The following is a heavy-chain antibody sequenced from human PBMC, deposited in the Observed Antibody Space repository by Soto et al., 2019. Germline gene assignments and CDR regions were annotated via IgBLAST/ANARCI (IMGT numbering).Heavy chain of an antibody. D-gene: IGHD3-22*01. J-gene: IGHJ3*02. CDR1: GFTLSRHT. V-gene: IGHV3-21*01. Sequence: PGVSLRLSCAASGFTLSRHTMNWVRQAPGKGLEWASFIGGRTSDIYYADSVKGRFTISRDNAKNSLYLDLTRLRAEDTAVYFCVRDYYDTSGYPNTFDMWGQGTMVTVSS. CDR2: IGGRTSDI. CDR3: VRDYYDTSGYPNTFDM.